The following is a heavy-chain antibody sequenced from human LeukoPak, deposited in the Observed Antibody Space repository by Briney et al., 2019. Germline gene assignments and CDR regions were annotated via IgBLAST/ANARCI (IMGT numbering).Heavy chain of an antibody. CDR3: ARLGIITAAGSNDY. J-gene: IGHJ4*02. CDR2: ISWNSGSI. CDR1: GFTFDDYA. V-gene: IGHV3-9*01. D-gene: IGHD6-13*01. Sequence: PGRSLRLSCAASGFTFDDYAMHWVRQAPGKGLEWVSGISWNSGSIGYADSVKGRFTISRDNAKNSLYLQMNSLRAEDTAVYYCARLGIITAAGSNDYWGQGTLVTVSS.